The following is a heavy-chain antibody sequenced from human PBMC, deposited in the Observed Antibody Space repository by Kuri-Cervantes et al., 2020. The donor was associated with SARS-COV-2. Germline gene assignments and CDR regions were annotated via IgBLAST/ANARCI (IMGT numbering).Heavy chain of an antibody. Sequence: GESLKISCAAYGFTFSSYWMSWVRQAPGKGLEWVANIKQDGSEKYYVDSVKGRFTISRDNAKNSLYLQMNSLSAEDTAVYYCAKIAHVVVIAGAFDLWGQGTMVTVSS. J-gene: IGHJ3*01. CDR3: AKIAHVVVIAGAFDL. CDR2: IKQDGSEK. V-gene: IGHV3-7*03. D-gene: IGHD2-21*01. CDR1: GFTFSSYW.